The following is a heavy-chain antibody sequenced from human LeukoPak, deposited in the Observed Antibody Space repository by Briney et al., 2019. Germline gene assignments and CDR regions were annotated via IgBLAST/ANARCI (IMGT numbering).Heavy chain of an antibody. CDR3: ASGWKSSGYYYFDY. J-gene: IGHJ4*02. CDR2: ISSSSSYI. CDR1: GFTFSSYS. D-gene: IGHD3-22*01. Sequence: GGSLRLSCAASGFTFSSYSMNWVRQAPGKGLEWVSSISSSSSYIYYADSVKGRFTISRDNAKNSLYLQMNSLRAEDTAVYYCASGWKSSGYYYFDYWGQGTLVTVSS. V-gene: IGHV3-21*01.